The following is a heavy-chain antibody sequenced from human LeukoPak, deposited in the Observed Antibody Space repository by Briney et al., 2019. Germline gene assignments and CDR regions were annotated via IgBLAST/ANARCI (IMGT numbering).Heavy chain of an antibody. CDR1: GFTFSSYS. J-gene: IGHJ4*02. D-gene: IGHD5-24*01. CDR2: ISSSSSTI. Sequence: PGGSLRLSCAASGFTFSSYSMNWVRQAPGKGLEWVSYISSSSSTIYYADSVKGRFTISRDNAKNSLYLQMNSLRAEDTAVYYCVRDGDDFNFDYWGQGSLVTVSS. CDR3: VRDGDDFNFDY. V-gene: IGHV3-48*04.